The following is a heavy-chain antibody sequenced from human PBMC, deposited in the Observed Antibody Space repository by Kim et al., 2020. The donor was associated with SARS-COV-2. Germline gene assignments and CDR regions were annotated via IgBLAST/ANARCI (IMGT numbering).Heavy chain of an antibody. D-gene: IGHD3-22*01. J-gene: IGHJ4*02. CDR3: ARGTYYYDSSGYYLDY. V-gene: IGHV3-30*01. Sequence: GQGRFTIARDNSKNTLYLQMNSLRAEDTAVYYCARGTYYYDSSGYYLDYWGQGTLVTVSS.